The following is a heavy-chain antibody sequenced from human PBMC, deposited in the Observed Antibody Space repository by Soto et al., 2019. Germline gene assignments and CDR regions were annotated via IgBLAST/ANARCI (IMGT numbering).Heavy chain of an antibody. Sequence: EVQLLESGGGLVQPGGSLRLSCAASGFTFSSYAMSWVRQAPGKGLEWVSAISGGTSSTYYADSVKGRFTISRDNSKNTLYVQMNSLRAEDTAVYYCAKERWAAAGTPTLDYWDQGTLVTVSS. J-gene: IGHJ4*02. CDR2: ISGGTSST. V-gene: IGHV3-23*01. CDR3: AKERWAAAGTPTLDY. CDR1: GFTFSSYA. D-gene: IGHD6-13*01.